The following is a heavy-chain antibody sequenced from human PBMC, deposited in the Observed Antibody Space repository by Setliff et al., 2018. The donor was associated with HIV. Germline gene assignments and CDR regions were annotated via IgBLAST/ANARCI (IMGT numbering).Heavy chain of an antibody. J-gene: IGHJ4*02. CDR2: IYYSGTT. CDR3: ARAHIAARPFDH. D-gene: IGHD6-6*01. Sequence: KASETLSLTCTVSGDSVSSVGHYWSWIRQHPVRGLEWIGYIYYSGTTYYNPSLKSRLTISIDASKNQFSLKLSSVTAADTAVYFCARAHIAARPFDHWGQGTLVTVSS. V-gene: IGHV4-31*03. CDR1: GDSVSSVGHY.